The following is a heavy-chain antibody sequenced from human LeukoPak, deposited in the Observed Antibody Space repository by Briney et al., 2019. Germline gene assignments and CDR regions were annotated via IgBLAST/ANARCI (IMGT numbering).Heavy chain of an antibody. V-gene: IGHV3-64*02. CDR2: ITSDGGTT. D-gene: IGHD1-26*01. Sequence: GGSLRLSCAASGFTFSSYAMHWVRQAPGKRLEYLSSITSDGGTTYYSDSVKGRFTISRDNSKNTLYLKMGSLRAGDMALYYCARDLRGAADYWGQGTLVTVSS. CDR1: GFTFSSYA. J-gene: IGHJ4*02. CDR3: ARDLRGAADY.